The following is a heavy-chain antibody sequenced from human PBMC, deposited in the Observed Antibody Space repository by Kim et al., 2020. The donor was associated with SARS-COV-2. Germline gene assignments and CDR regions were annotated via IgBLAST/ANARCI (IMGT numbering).Heavy chain of an antibody. J-gene: IGHJ4*02. CDR1: GGSVSSGSYY. CDR2: IYYSGST. D-gene: IGHD3-22*01. V-gene: IGHV4-61*01. Sequence: SETLSLTCTVSGGSVSSGSYYWSWIRQPPGKGLEWIGYIYYSGSTNYNPSLKSRVTISVDTSKNQFSLKLSSVTAADTAVYYCARSTDYYESSGYPNWGQGTLVTVSS. CDR3: ARSTDYYESSGYPN.